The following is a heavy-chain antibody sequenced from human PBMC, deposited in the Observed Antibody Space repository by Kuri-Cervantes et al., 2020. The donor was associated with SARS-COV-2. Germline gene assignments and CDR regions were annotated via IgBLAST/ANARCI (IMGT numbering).Heavy chain of an antibody. CDR3: ASQILYLGVGYFDY. D-gene: IGHD2-8*01. Sequence: ETLSLTCTVSGGSISSSSYYWGWIRQPPGKGLEWVSGIGPSNTYIYYADSVKGRFIISRDNAKNSLYLQMNSLRAEDTAVYYCASQILYLGVGYFDYWGQGTLVTVSS. CDR2: IGPSNTYI. CDR1: GGSISSSS. V-gene: IGHV3-21*01. J-gene: IGHJ4*02.